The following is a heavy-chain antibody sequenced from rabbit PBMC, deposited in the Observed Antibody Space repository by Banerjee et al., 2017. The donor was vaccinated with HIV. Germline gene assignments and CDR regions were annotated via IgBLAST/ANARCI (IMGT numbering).Heavy chain of an antibody. D-gene: IGHD6-1*01. V-gene: IGHV1S40*01. CDR3: ARGDGNDYSFYFNL. CDR2: IYAGSSGST. CDR1: GFSFSSGHY. Sequence: QSLEESGGDLVKPGASLTLTCTASGFSFSSGHYMCWVRQAPGKGLEWIACIYAGSSGSTYYASWAKGRFTISKSPSTTVTLQMTSLTAADTATYFCARGDGNDYSFYFNLWGPGTLVTVS. J-gene: IGHJ4*01.